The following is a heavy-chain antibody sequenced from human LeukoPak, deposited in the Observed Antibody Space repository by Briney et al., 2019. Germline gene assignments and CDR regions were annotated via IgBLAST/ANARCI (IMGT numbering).Heavy chain of an antibody. D-gene: IGHD6-19*01. Sequence: EASVKVSCKASGYTFTGYYMHWVRQAPGQGLEWMGWINPNSGGTNYAQKFQGRVTMTRDTSISTAYMELSRLRSDDTAVYYCARVRKGSGPRNWFDPWGQGTLVTVSS. V-gene: IGHV1-2*02. CDR3: ARVRKGSGPRNWFDP. CDR1: GYTFTGYY. J-gene: IGHJ5*02. CDR2: INPNSGGT.